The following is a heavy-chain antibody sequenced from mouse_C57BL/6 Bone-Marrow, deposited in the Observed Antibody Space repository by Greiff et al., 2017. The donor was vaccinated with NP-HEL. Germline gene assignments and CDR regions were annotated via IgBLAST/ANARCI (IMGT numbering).Heavy chain of an antibody. D-gene: IGHD2-3*01. J-gene: IGHJ2*01. CDR1: GYTFTIYW. CDR3: AREGWLLPYYFDY. CDR2: IDPSDSYT. Sequence: VQLQQPGAELVMPGASVKLSCKASGYTFTIYWMHWVKQRPGQGLEWIGEIDPSDSYTNYNQKFKGKSTLTVDKSSSTAYMQLSSLTSEDSAVYYCAREGWLLPYYFDYWGQGTTLTVSS. V-gene: IGHV1-69*01.